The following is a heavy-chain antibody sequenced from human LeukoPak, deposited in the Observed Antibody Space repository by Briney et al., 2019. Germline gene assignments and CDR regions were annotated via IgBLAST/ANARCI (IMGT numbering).Heavy chain of an antibody. J-gene: IGHJ1*01. CDR3: ARDPYTYSSSWYGYFQY. Sequence: GGSLRLSCSASGFTFSTYAMHWVRQAPGKGLEWVAVISYDGSNKYYADSVKGRFTISRDSSKNTLYLQLDSLRAEDTAVYYCARDPYTYSSSWYGYFQYWGQGTLVTVSS. CDR1: GFTFSTYA. V-gene: IGHV3-30-3*01. D-gene: IGHD6-13*01. CDR2: ISYDGSNK.